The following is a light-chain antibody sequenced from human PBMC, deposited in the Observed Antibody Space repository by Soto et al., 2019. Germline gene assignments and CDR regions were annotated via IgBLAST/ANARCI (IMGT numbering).Light chain of an antibody. Sequence: EIVLTQSPGTLSLSPGERATLSCRASQTISGSYLAWYQHKPGQAPRLLFYGATGRATGLTNKFSNSGSGTDFTLTISRLGPEDFAVYYCHQYVASPRTFGQGTKVEI. CDR1: QTISGSY. CDR3: HQYVASPRT. V-gene: IGKV3-20*01. J-gene: IGKJ1*01. CDR2: GAT.